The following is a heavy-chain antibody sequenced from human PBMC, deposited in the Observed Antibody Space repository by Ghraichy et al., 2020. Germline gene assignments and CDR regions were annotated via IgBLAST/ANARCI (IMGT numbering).Heavy chain of an antibody. J-gene: IGHJ4*02. Sequence: GGSLRLSCAAAGFTFSNYVMSWVRQAPGKGLEWVSGISGSGYSTFYADSVKGRFTVSRDNSKNTLFLQMNSLRAEDTAVYYCSTRLSDSSGYYHFDYWGQGTLVTVSS. D-gene: IGHD3-22*01. V-gene: IGHV3-23*01. CDR3: STRLSDSSGYYHFDY. CDR2: ISGSGYST. CDR1: GFTFSNYV.